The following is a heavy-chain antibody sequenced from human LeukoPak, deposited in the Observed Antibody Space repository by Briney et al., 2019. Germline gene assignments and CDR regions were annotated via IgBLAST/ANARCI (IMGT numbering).Heavy chain of an antibody. J-gene: IGHJ3*02. CDR2: INHSGST. D-gene: IGHD2-2*01. CDR3: ARIPSPAGYCCSTSCPRFGWLRGALAFDI. V-gene: IGHV4-34*01. CDR1: GGSFSGYY. Sequence: KPSETLSLTCAVYGGSFSGYYWSWIRQPPGKGLEWIGEINHSGSTNYNPSLKSQVTISVDTSKNQFSLKLSSVTAADTAVYYCARIPSPAGYCCSTSCPRFGWLRGALAFDIWGQGTMVTVSS.